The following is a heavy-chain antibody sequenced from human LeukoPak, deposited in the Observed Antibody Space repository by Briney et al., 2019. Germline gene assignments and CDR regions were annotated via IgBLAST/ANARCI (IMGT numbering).Heavy chain of an antibody. CDR1: EYPFTGYC. D-gene: IGHD1-26*01. Sequence: GASVKVSCKASEYPFTGYCMHWVRQAPGQGLEWMGWINPNSGGANYAQKFQGRVTMTRDTSISTAYMELSRLTSDDTAVYYCARSRRIVGVTTLQYYFDYWGQGTLVTVSS. CDR2: INPNSGGA. J-gene: IGHJ4*02. CDR3: ARSRRIVGVTTLQYYFDY. V-gene: IGHV1-2*02.